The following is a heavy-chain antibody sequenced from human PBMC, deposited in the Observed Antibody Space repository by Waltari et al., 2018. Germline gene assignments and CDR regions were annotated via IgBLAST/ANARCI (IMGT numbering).Heavy chain of an antibody. CDR2: IKEDGSER. CDR3: AREYSEFNDALDA. Sequence: VQLEESGGGLVQPGGSLRLSCEASGFTLRTYWMSWVRQAPGEGLEWVANIKEDGSERHYVDSVKGRFTISRDNSRNSRYLQMDSLRGEDTAVYFCAREYSEFNDALDAWGQGTLVTVSS. D-gene: IGHD1-26*01. J-gene: IGHJ5*02. V-gene: IGHV3-7*01. CDR1: GFTLRTYW.